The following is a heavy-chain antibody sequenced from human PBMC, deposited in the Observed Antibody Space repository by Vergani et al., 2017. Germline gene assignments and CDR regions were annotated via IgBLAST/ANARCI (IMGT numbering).Heavy chain of an antibody. D-gene: IGHD2-2*01. CDR3: ARDLAPIVVVPAAMARPYYYYYGMDV. J-gene: IGHJ6*02. CDR1: GYTFTSYG. Sequence: QVQLVQSGAEVKKPGASVKVSCKASGYTFTSYGISWVRQAPGQGLEWMGWINPNSGGTNYAQKFQGRVTMTRDTSISTAYMELSRLRSDDTAVYYCARDLAPIVVVPAAMARPYYYYYGMDVWGQGTTVTVSS. CDR2: INPNSGGT. V-gene: IGHV1-2*02.